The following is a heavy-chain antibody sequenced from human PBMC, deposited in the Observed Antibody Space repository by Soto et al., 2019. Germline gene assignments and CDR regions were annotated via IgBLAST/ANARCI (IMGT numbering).Heavy chain of an antibody. CDR3: AKEAEDGGDYVQYYFDY. Sequence: GGSLRLSCAASGFTFSSYGMHWVRQAPGKGLEWVAVISYDGSNKYYADSVKGRFTISRDNSKNTLYLQMNSLRAEDTAVYYCAKEAEDGGDYVQYYFDYWGQGNVVTVSS. D-gene: IGHD4-17*01. CDR2: ISYDGSNK. CDR1: GFTFSSYG. V-gene: IGHV3-30*18. J-gene: IGHJ4*02.